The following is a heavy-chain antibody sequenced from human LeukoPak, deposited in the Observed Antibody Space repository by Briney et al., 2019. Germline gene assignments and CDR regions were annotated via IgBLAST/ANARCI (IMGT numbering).Heavy chain of an antibody. CDR2: ITSRSKYI. D-gene: IGHD6-19*01. V-gene: IGHV3-21*01. J-gene: IGHJ4*01. CDR1: GFTFSTYD. CDR3: ARYVGPNIAVAGSDY. Sequence: SGGSQRLSCSASGFTFSTYDMNWVSQAPGKGLEWVSSITSRSKYIYYADSVRGRFTISRDNVNNLLFLQMDSLRAEDTAVYYCARYVGPNIAVAGSDYWGHGTLVSVSS.